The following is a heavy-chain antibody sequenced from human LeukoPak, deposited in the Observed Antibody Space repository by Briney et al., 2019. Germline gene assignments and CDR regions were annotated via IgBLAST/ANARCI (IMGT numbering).Heavy chain of an antibody. CDR2: ISAYNGNT. CDR1: GYTFTSYG. D-gene: IGHD3-3*01. J-gene: IGHJ5*02. Sequence: ASVKVSCKASGYTFTSYGISWVRQAPGQGLEWMGWISAYNGNTNYAQKLQGRVTMTTDTSTSTAYMELRSLRSDDTAVYYCARSLGNFWSGYASYNWFDPWGQGTLVTVSS. V-gene: IGHV1-18*01. CDR3: ARSLGNFWSGYASYNWFDP.